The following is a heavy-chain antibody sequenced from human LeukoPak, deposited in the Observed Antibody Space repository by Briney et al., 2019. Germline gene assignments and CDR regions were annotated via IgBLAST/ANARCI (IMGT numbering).Heavy chain of an antibody. J-gene: IGHJ4*02. CDR1: GGSFSGYY. CDR2: INHSGST. CDR3: ARGLYSYGYGSFDY. V-gene: IGHV4-34*01. Sequence: SETLSLTCAVYGGSFSGYYWSWIRHPPGKGLGWIGEINHSGSTNYNPSLKSRVTISVDTSKNQFSLKLSSVTAADTAVYYCARGLYSYGYGSFDYWGQGTLVTVSS. D-gene: IGHD5-18*01.